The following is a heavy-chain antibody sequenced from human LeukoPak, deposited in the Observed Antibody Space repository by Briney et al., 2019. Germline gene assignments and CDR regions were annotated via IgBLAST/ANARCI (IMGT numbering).Heavy chain of an antibody. D-gene: IGHD5-18*01. CDR3: ARGGLGLWPTEPGYWYFDL. Sequence: ASVKVSCKASGYTFNNYYMYWVRQAPGQGLEWMGMINPSGGGTSYAQKFQGRVTMTRDTSTRTVYMEVSSLKPEDTAVYYCARGGLGLWPTEPGYWYFDLWGRGTLVTVSS. CDR1: GYTFNNYY. V-gene: IGHV1-46*02. CDR2: INPSGGGT. J-gene: IGHJ2*01.